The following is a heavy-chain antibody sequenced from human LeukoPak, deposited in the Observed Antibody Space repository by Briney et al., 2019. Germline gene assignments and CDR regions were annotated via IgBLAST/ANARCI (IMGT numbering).Heavy chain of an antibody. CDR2: IYYSGST. CDR3: ASQDVDTAMGPRDY. V-gene: IGHV4-59*12. D-gene: IGHD5-18*01. Sequence: PSETLSLTCTVSGDSISSYYWNWIRQPPGKGLEWIGYIYYSGSTIYNPSLKSRVTISVDTSKNQFSLRLSSVTAADTAVYYCASQDVDTAMGPRDYWGQGTLVTVSS. J-gene: IGHJ4*02. CDR1: GDSISSYY.